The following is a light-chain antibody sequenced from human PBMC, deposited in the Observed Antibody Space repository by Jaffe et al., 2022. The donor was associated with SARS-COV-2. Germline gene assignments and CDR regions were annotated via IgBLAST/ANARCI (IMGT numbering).Light chain of an antibody. CDR3: CSYAGSYTLV. V-gene: IGLV2-11*01. Sequence: QSALTQARSVSGSPGQSVAISCTGTSSDVGAYNYVSWYQQHPGKAPKLMIYDVIKRPSGVPDRFSGSKSGNTASLTISGLQAEDEADYYCCSYAGSYTLVFGGGTKLTVL. CDR1: SSDVGAYNY. J-gene: IGLJ3*02. CDR2: DVI.